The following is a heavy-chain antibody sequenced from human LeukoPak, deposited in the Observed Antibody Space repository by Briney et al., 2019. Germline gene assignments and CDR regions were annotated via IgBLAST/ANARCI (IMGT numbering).Heavy chain of an antibody. CDR1: GGTFSSYA. V-gene: IGHV1-69*13. J-gene: IGHJ3*02. D-gene: IGHD6-13*01. CDR2: IIPIFGTA. Sequence: ASVTVSCKASGGTFSSYAISWVRQAPGQGLEWMGGIIPIFGTANYAQKFQGRVTITADESTSTAYMELSSLRSEDTAVYYCARDRPIAAAGTLDDAFDIWGQGTMVTVSS. CDR3: ARDRPIAAAGTLDDAFDI.